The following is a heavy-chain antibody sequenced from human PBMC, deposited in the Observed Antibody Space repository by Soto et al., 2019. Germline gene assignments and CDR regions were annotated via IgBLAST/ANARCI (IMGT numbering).Heavy chain of an antibody. CDR1: GFTFSSYG. CDR3: AKDGDYDFWSGYYPH. Sequence: GGSLRLSCAASGFTFSSYGMHWVRQAPGKGLEWGAVISYDGSNKYYADSVKGRFTISRGNSKNTLYLQMNSLRAEDTAVYYCAKDGDYDFWSGYYPHWGQGTLVTVSS. V-gene: IGHV3-30*18. CDR2: ISYDGSNK. D-gene: IGHD3-3*01. J-gene: IGHJ4*02.